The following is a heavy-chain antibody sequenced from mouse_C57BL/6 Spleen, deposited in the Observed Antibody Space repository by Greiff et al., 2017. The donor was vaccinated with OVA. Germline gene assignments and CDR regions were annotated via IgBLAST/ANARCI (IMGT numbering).Heavy chain of an antibody. J-gene: IGHJ4*01. Sequence: QVQLQQSGAELAKPGASVKLSCKASGYTFTSYWMHWVKQRPGQGLEWIGYINPSSGYTKYNQKFKDKATLTADKSSSTAYMQLSSLTYEDSAVYYCARYPSILYEAMDYWGQGTSVTVSS. D-gene: IGHD1-3*01. CDR1: GYTFTSYW. CDR3: ARYPSILYEAMDY. V-gene: IGHV1-7*01. CDR2: INPSSGYT.